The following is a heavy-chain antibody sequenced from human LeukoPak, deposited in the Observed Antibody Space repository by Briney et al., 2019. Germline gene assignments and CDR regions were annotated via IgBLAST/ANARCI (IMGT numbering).Heavy chain of an antibody. V-gene: IGHV3-64*01. D-gene: IGHD1-26*01. J-gene: IGHJ4*02. CDR2: ISSNGGST. Sequence: PGGSLRLSCAASGFTFSSYAMHWVRQAPGKGLEYVSAISSNGGSTYYANSVKGRFTISRDNSKNTLYLQMGSLRAEDMAVYYCARVGFDSGSYGGGYYFDYWGQGALVTVSS. CDR3: ARVGFDSGSYGGGYYFDY. CDR1: GFTFSSYA.